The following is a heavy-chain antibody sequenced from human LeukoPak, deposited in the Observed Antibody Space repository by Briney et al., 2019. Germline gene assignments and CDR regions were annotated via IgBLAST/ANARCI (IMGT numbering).Heavy chain of an antibody. V-gene: IGHV3-15*01. Sequence: GGSLRPSCAASGFTLSNAWMSWVRQAPGKGLEWVGRITSKTDGGTTDHAAPVKGRFTISRDDSKNTLYLQMNSLKTENTAVYYCTTGTGGSVDYWGQGTLVTVSS. CDR1: GFTLSNAW. CDR2: ITSKTDGGTT. CDR3: TTGTGGSVDY. D-gene: IGHD2-15*01. J-gene: IGHJ4*02.